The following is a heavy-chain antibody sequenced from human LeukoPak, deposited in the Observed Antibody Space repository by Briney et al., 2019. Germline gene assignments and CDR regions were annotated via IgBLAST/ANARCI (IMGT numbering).Heavy chain of an antibody. D-gene: IGHD5-18*01. J-gene: IGHJ4*02. Sequence: GGSLRLSCAASGFTFDDYSTHWVRQAPGGGLEWDSGIGWNSGSIGYAGSVKGRFTISRDNAKNSLYLQMNSLRAEDTALYYCAKTTLRGYSYGYPDYWGQGTLVTVSS. CDR1: GFTFDDYS. V-gene: IGHV3-9*01. CDR2: IGWNSGSI. CDR3: AKTTLRGYSYGYPDY.